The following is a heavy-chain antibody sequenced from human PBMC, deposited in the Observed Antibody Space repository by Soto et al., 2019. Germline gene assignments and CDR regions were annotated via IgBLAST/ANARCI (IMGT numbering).Heavy chain of an antibody. CDR2: ILYDGTQK. V-gene: IGHV3-33*08. CDR1: GFTCRHYE. J-gene: IGHJ4*02. Sequence: PVGSLRLSCEASGFTCRHYEMNLVLQPPGKVLEWLAAILYDGTQKYYADSVKGRFIISRDNSKKTLYLEMNSLRAEDTAVYYCARAGGTTVTGLWHFDSWGQGTLVKVSS. D-gene: IGHD4-17*01. CDR3: ARAGGTTVTGLWHFDS.